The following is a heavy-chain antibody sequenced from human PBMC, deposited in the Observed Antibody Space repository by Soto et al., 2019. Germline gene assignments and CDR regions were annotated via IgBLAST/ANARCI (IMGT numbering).Heavy chain of an antibody. Sequence: SETLSLTCTVSGGSISSYYWSWIRQPPGKGLEWIGYIYYSGSTNYNPSLKSRVTISVDTSKNQFSLKLSSVTAADTAVYYCARVMRAGPYYYGMDVWGQGTTVTVSS. V-gene: IGHV4-59*13. J-gene: IGHJ6*02. CDR2: IYYSGST. CDR3: ARVMRAGPYYYGMDV. CDR1: GGSISSYY.